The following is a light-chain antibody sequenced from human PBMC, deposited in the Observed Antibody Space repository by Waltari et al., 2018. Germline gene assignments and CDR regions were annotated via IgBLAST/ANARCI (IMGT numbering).Light chain of an antibody. J-gene: IGKJ2*01. CDR1: QGVSSSY. CDR3: QQYVDSPRMYS. Sequence: DIMLTQSPATLSLSPGERATLSCRASQGVSSSYLAWYQQKPGQAPRLLIYGASNRATGIPDRFSGSGSGTDFTLTISRLEPEDFAVYYCQQYVDSPRMYSFGQGTKLEIK. V-gene: IGKV3-20*01. CDR2: GAS.